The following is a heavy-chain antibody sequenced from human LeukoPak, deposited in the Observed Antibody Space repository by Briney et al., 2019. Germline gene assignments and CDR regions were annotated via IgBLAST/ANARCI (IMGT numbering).Heavy chain of an antibody. V-gene: IGHV4-39*07. CDR3: ARATMSSGWYDRGAFDI. J-gene: IGHJ3*02. CDR2: IYYSGST. D-gene: IGHD6-19*01. CDR1: GGSICSSSYY. Sequence: SESLSLTCTVSGGSICSSSYYWGWIRQPPGKGLEWIGSIYYSGSTYYNPSLKSRVTISVDTSKNQFSLKLSSVTAADTAVYYCARATMSSGWYDRGAFDIWGQGTMVTVSS.